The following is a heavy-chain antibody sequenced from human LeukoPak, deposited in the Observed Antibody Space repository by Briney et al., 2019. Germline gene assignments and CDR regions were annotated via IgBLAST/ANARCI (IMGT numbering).Heavy chain of an antibody. CDR3: AKDWHCGGDCYFSGGMDV. Sequence: GGSLRLSCTASGFTFSSYGMHWVRQAPGKGLEWVAVISYDGSNKYYADSVKGRFTISRDNSKNTLYLQMNSLRAEDTAVYYCAKDWHCGGDCYFSGGMDVRGQGTTVTVSS. J-gene: IGHJ6*02. D-gene: IGHD2-21*02. CDR2: ISYDGSNK. CDR1: GFTFSSYG. V-gene: IGHV3-30*18.